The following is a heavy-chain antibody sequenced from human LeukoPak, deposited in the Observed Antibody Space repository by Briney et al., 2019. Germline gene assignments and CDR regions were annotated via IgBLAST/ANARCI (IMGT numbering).Heavy chain of an antibody. CDR2: IYYSGST. D-gene: IGHD5-18*01. J-gene: IGHJ4*02. V-gene: IGHV4-59*08. Sequence: SETLSFTCTVSGGSISSYYWSWIRQPPGKGLEWIGYIYYSGSTNYNPSLKSRVTISVDTSKNQFSLKLSSVTAADTAVYYCARMDTAMVIDYWGQGTLVTVSS. CDR3: ARMDTAMVIDY. CDR1: GGSISSYY.